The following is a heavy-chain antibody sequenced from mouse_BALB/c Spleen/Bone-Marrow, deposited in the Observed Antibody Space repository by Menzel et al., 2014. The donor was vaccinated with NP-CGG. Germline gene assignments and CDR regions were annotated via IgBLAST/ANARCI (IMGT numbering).Heavy chain of an antibody. V-gene: IGHV5-6*01. CDR3: ARHDYDEENFDY. CDR1: GFTFSSYG. Sequence: EVQGVESGGDLVKPGGSLKLSCAASGFTFSSYGMSWVRQTPDKRLEWVATISSGGSYTYYPDSVKGRFTISRDKAKDTLYLQMSSLKSEDTAMYYCARHDYDEENFDYWGQGTTLTVSS. J-gene: IGHJ2*01. D-gene: IGHD2-4*01. CDR2: ISSGGSYT.